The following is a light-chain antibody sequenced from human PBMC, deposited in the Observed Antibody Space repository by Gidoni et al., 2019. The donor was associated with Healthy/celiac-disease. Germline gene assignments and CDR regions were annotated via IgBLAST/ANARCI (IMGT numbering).Light chain of an antibody. CDR2: EGS. V-gene: IGLV2-23*01. J-gene: IGLJ2*01. CDR1: SSDVGSYNL. Sequence: QSALTQPASVSGSPGQSITISCTGTSSDVGSYNLVSWYQQHPGKAPKLMIYEGSKRPSGVSNRFSGSKSGNTASLTNSGLQAEDEADYYCCSYAGSSTDVVFGGGTKRTVL. CDR3: CSYAGSSTDVV.